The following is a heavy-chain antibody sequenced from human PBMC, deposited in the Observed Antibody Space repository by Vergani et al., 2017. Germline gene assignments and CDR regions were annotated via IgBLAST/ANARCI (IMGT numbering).Heavy chain of an antibody. CDR2: INTNTGNP. J-gene: IGHJ6*02. Sequence: QVQLVQSGSELKKPGASVKVSCKASGYTFTSYAMNWVRQAPGQGLEWMGWINTNTGNPTYAQCFTGRFVFSLDTSVSTAYLQISSLKAEDTAVYYCARVVDTAMVLYYYYYGMDVWGQGTTVTVSS. D-gene: IGHD5-18*01. CDR3: ARVVDTAMVLYYYYYGMDV. V-gene: IGHV7-4-1*02. CDR1: GYTFTSYA.